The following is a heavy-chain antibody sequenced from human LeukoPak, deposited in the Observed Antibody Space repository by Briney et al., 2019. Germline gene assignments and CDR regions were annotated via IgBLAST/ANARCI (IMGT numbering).Heavy chain of an antibody. CDR2: MNPNSGYA. CDR3: ARGPSGATSYYMDV. V-gene: IGHV1-8*01. D-gene: IGHD1-26*01. CDR1: GYIFTSFD. J-gene: IGHJ6*03. Sequence: ASLKVSCKASGYIFTSFDINWVRQATGQGLDWLGWMNPNSGYAENAQKFRGRLTITRDTSINTAYMELGSLTSDDTAVYYCARGPSGATSYYMDVWAKGTTVTVSS.